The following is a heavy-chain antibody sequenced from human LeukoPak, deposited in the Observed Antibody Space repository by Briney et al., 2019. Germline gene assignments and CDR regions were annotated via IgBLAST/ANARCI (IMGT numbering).Heavy chain of an antibody. J-gene: IGHJ4*02. CDR2: ISGSGGST. V-gene: IGHV3-23*01. CDR3: ARVVPPTDYGSGSYFWDPYYFDY. CDR1: GFTFSSYG. D-gene: IGHD3-10*01. Sequence: SGGSLRLSCAASGFTFSSYGMSWVRQAPGKGLEWVSAISGSGGSTYYADSVKGRFTISRDNSKSTLYLQMNSLRAEDAAVYYCARVVPPTDYGSGSYFWDPYYFDYWGQGTLVTVSS.